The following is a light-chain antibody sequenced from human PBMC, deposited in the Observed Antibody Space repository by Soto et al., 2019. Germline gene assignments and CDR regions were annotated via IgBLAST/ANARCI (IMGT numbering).Light chain of an antibody. CDR3: QHLNSYPYT. CDR2: GAS. V-gene: IGKV1-9*01. J-gene: IGKJ2*01. Sequence: DIQLTQSPSFLSAAVGDRVTITCRASQDITNFLAWYQQKPGKAPELLIYGASTLHSGVPARFSGSGSGTEFTLTISSLQPEDFATYHCQHLNSYPYTFGQGTKVDIK. CDR1: QDITNF.